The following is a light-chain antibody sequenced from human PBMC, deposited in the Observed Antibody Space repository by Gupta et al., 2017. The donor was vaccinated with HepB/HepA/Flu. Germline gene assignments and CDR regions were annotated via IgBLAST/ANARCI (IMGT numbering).Light chain of an antibody. V-gene: IGLV8-61*01. Sequence: QAVVTQGPTFSVSPGGNVPLPCGLTSGSVSTSSYPSWYQQTPGQAPRTLIYSTNTRSSGVPDRFSGSILGNKAALTITGAQAEDESDYYCVLYMGSGISVFGGGTKLTVL. CDR1: SGSVSTSSY. CDR2: STN. J-gene: IGLJ3*02. CDR3: VLYMGSGISV.